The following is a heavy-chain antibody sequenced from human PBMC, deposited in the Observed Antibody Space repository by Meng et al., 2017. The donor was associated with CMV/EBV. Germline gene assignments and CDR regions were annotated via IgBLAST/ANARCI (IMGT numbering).Heavy chain of an antibody. Sequence: VQLVQSGAEVKKPGSSVKVSCKASGGTFSSYAISWVRQAPGQGLEWMGGIIPIFDTANYAQKFQGRVTITADESTSTAYMELSSLRSEDTAAYYCARDYSGIAARPGFDPWGQGTLVTVSS. CDR2: IIPIFDTA. D-gene: IGHD6-6*01. J-gene: IGHJ5*02. CDR1: GGTFSSYA. CDR3: ARDYSGIAARPGFDP. V-gene: IGHV1-69*12.